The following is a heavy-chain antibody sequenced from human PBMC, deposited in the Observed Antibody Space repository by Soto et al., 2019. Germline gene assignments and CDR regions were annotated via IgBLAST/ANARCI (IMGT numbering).Heavy chain of an antibody. D-gene: IGHD4-17*01. CDR3: ARDSREVTTLAHWFDP. Sequence: GASVKVSCKASGYTFTGYYMHWVRQAPGQGLEWMGWINPNSGGTNYAQKFQGRVTMTRDTSTSTVYMELSSLRSEDTAVYYCARDSREVTTLAHWFDPWGQGTLVTVSS. CDR1: GYTFTGYY. CDR2: INPNSGGT. J-gene: IGHJ5*02. V-gene: IGHV1-2*02.